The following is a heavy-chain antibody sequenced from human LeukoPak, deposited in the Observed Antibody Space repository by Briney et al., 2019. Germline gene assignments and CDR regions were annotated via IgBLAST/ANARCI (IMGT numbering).Heavy chain of an antibody. CDR2: IAADGGVK. V-gene: IGHV3-30*03. J-gene: IGHJ4*02. CDR3: AREATWGQWYFDH. CDR1: GITFSCHG. Sequence: GGSLRLSCVASGITFSCHGMDWVRQAPGKGLEWVAVIAADGGVKHYADSVEGRFTLSRDNSKNTLYLQMNSLSVEDTAVYYCAREATWGQWYFDHWGQGTPVTVSS. D-gene: IGHD6-19*01.